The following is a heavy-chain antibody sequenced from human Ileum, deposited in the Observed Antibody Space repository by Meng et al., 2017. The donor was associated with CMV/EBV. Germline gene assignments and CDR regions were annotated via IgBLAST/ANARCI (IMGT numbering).Heavy chain of an antibody. CDR2: INHSGST. CDR3: ARLYDSSGCDY. CDR1: GGSFSGYY. Sequence: SETLSLTCAVYGGSFSGYYWSWIRQPPGKGLEWIGEINHSGSTNYNPSLKSRVTISVDTSKNQFSLKLSSVTAADTAVYYCARLYDSSGCDYWGQGTRVTGAS. V-gene: IGHV4-34*01. D-gene: IGHD3-22*01. J-gene: IGHJ4*02.